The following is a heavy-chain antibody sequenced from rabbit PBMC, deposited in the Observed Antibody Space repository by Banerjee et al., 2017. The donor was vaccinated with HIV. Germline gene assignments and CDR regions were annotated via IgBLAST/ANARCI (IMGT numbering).Heavy chain of an antibody. CDR1: SSYW. J-gene: IGHJ6*01. CDR2: IDPVFGIT. CDR3: ARDLAGVIGWNFGL. D-gene: IGHD4-1*01. Sequence: SSYWICWVRQAPGKGLEWIGYIDPVFGITYYASWVNGRFTISSDNTQNTVSLQMNSLTAADTATYFCARDLAGVIGWNFGLWGQGTLVTVS. V-gene: IGHV1S7*01.